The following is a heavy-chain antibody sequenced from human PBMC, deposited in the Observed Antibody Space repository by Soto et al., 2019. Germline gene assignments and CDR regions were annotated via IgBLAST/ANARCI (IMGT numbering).Heavy chain of an antibody. V-gene: IGHV3-30-3*01. Sequence: QVQLVESGGGVVQPGRSLRLSCAASGFTFSSYAMHWVRQAPGKGLEWVAVISYDGSNKYYADSVKGRFTISRDNSKNTLYLQMNSLRAEDTAVYYCARCDSSGYYIPYWGQGTLVTVSS. CDR3: ARCDSSGYYIPY. D-gene: IGHD3-22*01. J-gene: IGHJ4*02. CDR2: ISYDGSNK. CDR1: GFTFSSYA.